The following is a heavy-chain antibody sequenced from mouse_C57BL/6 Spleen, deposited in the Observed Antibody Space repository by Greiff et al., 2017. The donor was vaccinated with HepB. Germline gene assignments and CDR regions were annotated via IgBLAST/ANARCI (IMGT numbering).Heavy chain of an antibody. Sequence: QVQLQQSGAELARPGASVKLSCKASGYTFTSYGISWVKQRTGQGLEWIGEIYPRSGNTYYNEKFKGKATLTADKSSSTAYMELRSLTSEDSAVYFCARWTMITTGYYFDYWGQGTTLTVSS. CDR3: ARWTMITTGYYFDY. CDR1: GYTFTSYG. V-gene: IGHV1-81*01. CDR2: IYPRSGNT. D-gene: IGHD2-4*01. J-gene: IGHJ2*01.